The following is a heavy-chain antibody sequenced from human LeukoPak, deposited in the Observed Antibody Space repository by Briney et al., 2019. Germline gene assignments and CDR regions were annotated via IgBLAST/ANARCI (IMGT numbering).Heavy chain of an antibody. V-gene: IGHV4-59*01. D-gene: IGHD3-22*01. CDR1: GGSISSYY. CDR3: AGTTYYYDSSGYYPGY. J-gene: IGHJ4*02. CDR2: IYYSGST. Sequence: SETLSLTCTVSGGSISSYYWSWIRQPPGKGPEWIGYIYYSGSTNYNPSLKSRVTISVDTSKNQFSLKLSSVTAADTAVYYCAGTTYYYDSSGYYPGYWGQGTLVTVSS.